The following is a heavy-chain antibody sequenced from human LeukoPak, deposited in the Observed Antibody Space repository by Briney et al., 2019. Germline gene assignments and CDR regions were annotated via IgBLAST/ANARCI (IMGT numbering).Heavy chain of an antibody. V-gene: IGHV1-69*01. Sequence: SVKVSCTASGGTFANYAISWVRTAPGQGLEWMGGIIPIFGTGASAQKFQGRLTITADESTRTTYMELSSLRSEDTAVYYCAKGHDDFRQFDYWGQGTLVTVSS. D-gene: IGHD3-3*01. J-gene: IGHJ4*02. CDR2: IIPIFGTG. CDR1: GGTFANYA. CDR3: AKGHDDFRQFDY.